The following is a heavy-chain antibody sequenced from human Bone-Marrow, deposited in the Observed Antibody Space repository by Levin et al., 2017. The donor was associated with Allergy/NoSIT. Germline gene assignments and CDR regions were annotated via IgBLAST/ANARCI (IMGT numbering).Heavy chain of an antibody. Sequence: KSSETLSLTCTVSGGSISSSSYYWGWIRQPPGKGLEWIGSIYYSGSTYYNPSLKSRVTISVDTSKNQFSLKLSSVTAADTAVYYCASYSSSWYYFDPWGQGTLVTVSS. J-gene: IGHJ5*02. CDR2: IYYSGST. CDR3: ASYSSSWYYFDP. V-gene: IGHV4-39*07. CDR1: GGSISSSSYY. D-gene: IGHD6-13*01.